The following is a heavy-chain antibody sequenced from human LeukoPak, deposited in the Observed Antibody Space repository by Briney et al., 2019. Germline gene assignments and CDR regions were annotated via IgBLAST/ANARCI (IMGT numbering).Heavy chain of an antibody. CDR3: ARHLAGFTYGRAVDY. CDR2: FDPEDGET. CDR1: GYTLTELS. Sequence: ASVTVSCKVSGYTLTELSMHWVRQAPGKGLEWMGGFDPEDGETIYAQKFQGRVTMTRDTSTSTVYMELSSLRSEDTAVYYCARHLAGFTYGRAVDYWGQGTLVTVSS. D-gene: IGHD5-18*01. V-gene: IGHV1-24*01. J-gene: IGHJ4*02.